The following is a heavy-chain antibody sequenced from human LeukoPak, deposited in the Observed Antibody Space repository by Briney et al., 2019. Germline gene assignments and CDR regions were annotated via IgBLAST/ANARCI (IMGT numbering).Heavy chain of an antibody. V-gene: IGHV4-59*12. Sequence: SETLSLTCTVSGGSISSYYWSLIRQPPGEGLEWIGYIHYSGSTNYNPSLKSRVTISVDMSKNQFSLKLSSVTAADTAVYYCAREYVWGSHFDYWGQGTLVTVSS. CDR3: AREYVWGSHFDY. CDR1: GGSISSYY. CDR2: IHYSGST. J-gene: IGHJ4*02. D-gene: IGHD3-16*01.